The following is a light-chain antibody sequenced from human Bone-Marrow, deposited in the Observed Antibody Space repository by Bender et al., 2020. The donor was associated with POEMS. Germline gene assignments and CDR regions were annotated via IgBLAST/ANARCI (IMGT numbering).Light chain of an antibody. CDR1: NIEYKS. CDR3: HVWHTTINHV. CDR2: DDS. J-gene: IGLJ1*01. V-gene: IGLV3-21*02. Sequence: SYVLTQPPSVSVAPGQTARITCGGRNIEYKSVHWYQQRPGQAPVLVVHDDSDRPSGIPERFSGSNAGNTATLTISRVEAADEADYSCHVWHTTINHVFGTGTKVTVL.